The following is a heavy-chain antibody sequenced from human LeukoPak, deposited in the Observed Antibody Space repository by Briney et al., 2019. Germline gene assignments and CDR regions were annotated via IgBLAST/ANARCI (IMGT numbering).Heavy chain of an antibody. Sequence: ASVKVSCKAFGGTFSSYTISWVRQAPGQGLEWMGRIIPILGIANYAQKFQGRVTITADKSTSTAYMELSSLRSEDTAVYYCARDLEMEDALYFDYWGQGTLVTVSS. V-gene: IGHV1-69*04. J-gene: IGHJ4*02. D-gene: IGHD5-24*01. CDR2: IIPILGIA. CDR1: GGTFSSYT. CDR3: ARDLEMEDALYFDY.